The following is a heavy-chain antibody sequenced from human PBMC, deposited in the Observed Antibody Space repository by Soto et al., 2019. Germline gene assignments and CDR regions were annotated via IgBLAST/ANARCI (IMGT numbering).Heavy chain of an antibody. J-gene: IGHJ3*02. CDR1: GGSISSGGYY. CDR2: IPYSGST. Sequence: QVQLQESGPGLVKPSQTLSLTCTVSGGSISSGGYYWSWIRQHPGKGLEWIGYIPYSGSTYYNPPLKSRVTISVDTSKDQFSLKLSSVTAADTAVYYCAREGAGPKGSTSWPDDAFDIWGQGTMVTVSS. V-gene: IGHV4-31*03. D-gene: IGHD6-13*01. CDR3: AREGAGPKGSTSWPDDAFDI.